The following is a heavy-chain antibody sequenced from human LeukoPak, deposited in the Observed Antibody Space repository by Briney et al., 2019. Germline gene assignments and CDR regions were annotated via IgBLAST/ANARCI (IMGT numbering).Heavy chain of an antibody. J-gene: IGHJ3*02. Sequence: SVKVSCKASGGTFSSYAISWVRQAPGQGLEWMGGIIPILGTANYAQKFQGRVTITADESTSTAYMELRSLRSDDTAVYYCARAASYYYDSSGYYRPDDAFDIWGQGTMVTVSS. CDR3: ARAASYYYDSSGYYRPDDAFDI. CDR2: IIPILGTA. CDR1: GGTFSSYA. D-gene: IGHD3-22*01. V-gene: IGHV1-69*13.